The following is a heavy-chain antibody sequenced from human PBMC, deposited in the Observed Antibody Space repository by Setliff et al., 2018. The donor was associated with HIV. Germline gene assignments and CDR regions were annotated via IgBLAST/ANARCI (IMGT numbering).Heavy chain of an antibody. J-gene: IGHJ4*02. CDR3: AKDPPGRTDHFDY. Sequence: PGGSLRLSCAASGFSVDDYWMSWVRQAPGKGLQWVANIKQDGREKYYVDSVKGRFTISRDNSKNTLYLQMNSLRAEDTAVYYCAKDPPGRTDHFDYWGQGTLVTVSS. CDR1: GFSVDDYW. V-gene: IGHV3-7*01. CDR2: IKQDGREK.